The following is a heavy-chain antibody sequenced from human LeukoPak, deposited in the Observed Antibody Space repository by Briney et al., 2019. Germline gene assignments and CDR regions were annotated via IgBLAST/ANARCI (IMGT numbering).Heavy chain of an antibody. V-gene: IGHV3-48*04. CDR3: ASGVGFADV. D-gene: IGHD2-8*01. CDR1: GYIFSSYS. J-gene: IGHJ6*02. Sequence: PGGSLRLSCAASGYIFSSYSMNWARQAPGKGLEWVSYISSSGSTIYYADSVKGRFTISRDNAKNSLYLQMNSLRAEDTAVYYCASGVGFADVWGQGTTVTVSS. CDR2: ISSSGSTI.